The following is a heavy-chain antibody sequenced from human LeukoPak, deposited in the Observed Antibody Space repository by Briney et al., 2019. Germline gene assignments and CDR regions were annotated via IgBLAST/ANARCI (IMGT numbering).Heavy chain of an antibody. D-gene: IGHD3-22*01. Sequence: GGSLRLSCAASGFTFSSYWMHWVRQAPGKGLVRVSRINSDGSSTSYADSVKGRFTISRDNAKNTLYLQMNSLRAEDTAVYYCARGRRYYDSSGCHFQHWGQGTLVTVSS. CDR2: INSDGSST. CDR3: ARGRRYYDSSGCHFQH. CDR1: GFTFSSYW. J-gene: IGHJ1*01. V-gene: IGHV3-74*01.